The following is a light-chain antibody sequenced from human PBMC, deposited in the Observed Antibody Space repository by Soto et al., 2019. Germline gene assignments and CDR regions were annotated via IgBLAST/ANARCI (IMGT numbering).Light chain of an antibody. CDR1: QGIANY. V-gene: IGKV1-27*01. J-gene: IGKJ3*01. Sequence: IQMTQSPSSLSASVGDRVTITCRASQGIANYLAWYQQRPGEVPKLLVYAASTLQSGVPSRFSGSGSGTDFTLIISSLQPEDVATYYGQKYNRAPLTFGPGTKVDVK. CDR2: AAS. CDR3: QKYNRAPLT.